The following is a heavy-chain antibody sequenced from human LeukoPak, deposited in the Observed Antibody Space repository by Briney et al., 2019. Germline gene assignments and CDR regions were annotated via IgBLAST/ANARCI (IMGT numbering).Heavy chain of an antibody. J-gene: IGHJ4*02. Sequence: GGSLRLSCAASGXTFSNYGMHWVRQAPGKGLEWVADIWYDGSNKYYADSVKGRFTISRDNSKDTLYLQTNSLRAEDTAVYYCARSPPDTAMVLDYWGQGTLVTVSS. CDR3: ARSPPDTAMVLDY. CDR2: IWYDGSNK. D-gene: IGHD5-18*01. CDR1: GXTFSNYG. V-gene: IGHV3-33*01.